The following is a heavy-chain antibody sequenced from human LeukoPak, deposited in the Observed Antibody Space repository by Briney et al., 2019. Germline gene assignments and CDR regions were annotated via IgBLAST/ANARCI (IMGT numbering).Heavy chain of an antibody. CDR1: GFTFSTYW. V-gene: IGHV3-74*01. Sequence: PGESLRLSCAASGFTFSTYWMHWVRQAPGKGLVWVSRIKSAGSTNYADSVKGRFTISRDNAKNTLSLQMNSLRPEDTGVYYCARAPSEIGGYYPEYFRHWGQGTLVTVSS. CDR2: IKSAGST. CDR3: ARAPSEIGGYYPEYFRH. D-gene: IGHD3-22*01. J-gene: IGHJ1*01.